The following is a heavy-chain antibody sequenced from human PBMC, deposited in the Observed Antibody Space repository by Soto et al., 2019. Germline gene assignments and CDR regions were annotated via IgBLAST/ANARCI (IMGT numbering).Heavy chain of an antibody. CDR3: AHRGYKYGPLFDY. CDR1: GFSVSTTGVG. J-gene: IGHJ4*02. D-gene: IGHD5-18*01. V-gene: IGHV2-5*01. CDR2: IFWNDDK. Sequence: GSGPTLVNPTETLTLTRTFSGFSVSTTGVGVGWIRQPPGKALEWLALIFWNDDKRYIPSLKSRLTITKGTYNNQVVLTMTNMDPVDTGTYYCAHRGYKYGPLFDYWGQGTLVTVSS.